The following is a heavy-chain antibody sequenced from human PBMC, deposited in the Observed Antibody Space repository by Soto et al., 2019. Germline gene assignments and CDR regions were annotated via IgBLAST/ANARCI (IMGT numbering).Heavy chain of an antibody. CDR1: GFTVSSNY. CDR2: IYSGGST. D-gene: IGHD6-13*01. V-gene: IGHV3-53*01. CDR3: ARGPSSWYYYYGMDV. J-gene: IGHJ6*02. Sequence: GGSLRLSCAASGFTVSSNYMSWVRQAPGKGLEWVSVIYSGGSTYYADSVKGRFTISRDNSKNTLYLQMNSLRAEDTAVYYCARGPSSWYYYYGMDVWGQGTTVTVSS.